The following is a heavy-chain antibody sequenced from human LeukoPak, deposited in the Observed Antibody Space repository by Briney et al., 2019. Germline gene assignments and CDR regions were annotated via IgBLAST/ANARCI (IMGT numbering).Heavy chain of an antibody. J-gene: IGHJ5*02. Sequence: GESLKISCKGSGYSFTSYWIGWVRQMPGKGLEWMGIIYPGDSDTRYSPSFQGQVTISADKSISTAYLQWSSLKASDTAMYYCARHPWPNPYDFWSGQTQGDWFDPWGQGTLVTVSS. CDR1: GYSFTSYW. CDR3: ARHPWPNPYDFWSGQTQGDWFDP. D-gene: IGHD3-3*01. V-gene: IGHV5-51*01. CDR2: IYPGDSDT.